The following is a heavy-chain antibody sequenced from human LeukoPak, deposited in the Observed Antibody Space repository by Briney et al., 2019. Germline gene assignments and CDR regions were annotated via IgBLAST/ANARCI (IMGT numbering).Heavy chain of an antibody. J-gene: IGHJ5*02. CDR2: IYHSGST. D-gene: IGHD3-22*01. Sequence: SETLSLTCTVSGYSISSGYYWGWIRQPPGKGLEWIGSIYHSGSTYYNPSLKSRVTISVDTSKNQFSLKLSSVTAADTAVYYCARYMIVEIPNWFDPWGQGTLVTVSS. CDR3: ARYMIVEIPNWFDP. V-gene: IGHV4-38-2*02. CDR1: GYSISSGYY.